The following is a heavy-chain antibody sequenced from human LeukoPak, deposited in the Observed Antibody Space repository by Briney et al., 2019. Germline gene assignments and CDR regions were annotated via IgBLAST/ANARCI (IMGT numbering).Heavy chain of an antibody. Sequence: SETLSLTCTVSGYSISSGYYWGWIRQPPGKGLEWIGSIYHSGSTNYSPSLKSRVTMSVDTSKNQFSLKLSSVTAADTAVYYCARDVVAAAGSFDYWGQGTQVTVSS. CDR2: IYHSGST. D-gene: IGHD6-13*01. J-gene: IGHJ4*02. V-gene: IGHV4-38-2*02. CDR1: GYSISSGYY. CDR3: ARDVVAAAGSFDY.